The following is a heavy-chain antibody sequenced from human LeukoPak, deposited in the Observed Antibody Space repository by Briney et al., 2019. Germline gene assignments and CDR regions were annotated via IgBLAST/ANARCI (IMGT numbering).Heavy chain of an antibody. V-gene: IGHV3-21*01. J-gene: IGHJ4*02. CDR2: ISSSSSYI. CDR3: ARAFGVQGYFDY. Sequence: PGGSLTLSCAASGFTFSSYSMNWVRQAPGKGLEWVSSISSSSSYIYYADSVKGRFTISRDNAKNSLYLQMNSLRAEDTAVYYCARAFGVQGYFDYWGQGTMVTVSS. D-gene: IGHD2-8*01. CDR1: GFTFSSYS.